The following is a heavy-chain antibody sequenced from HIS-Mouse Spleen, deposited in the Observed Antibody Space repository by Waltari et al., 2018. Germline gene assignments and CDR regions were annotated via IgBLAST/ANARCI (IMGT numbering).Heavy chain of an antibody. J-gene: IGHJ2*01. CDR3: AREIPYSSSWYDWYFDL. CDR2: IYYSGST. Sequence: QLQLQESGPGLVKPSEPLSLTCTVPGGSISSSSYYWGWIRQPPGKGVGWIGSIYYSGSTYYNPSLKSRVTISVDTSKNQFSLKLSSVTAADTAVYYCAREIPYSSSWYDWYFDLWGRGTLVTVSS. CDR1: GGSISSSSYY. D-gene: IGHD6-13*01. V-gene: IGHV4-39*07.